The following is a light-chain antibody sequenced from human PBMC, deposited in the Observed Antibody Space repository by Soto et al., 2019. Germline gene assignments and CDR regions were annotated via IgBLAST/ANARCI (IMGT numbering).Light chain of an antibody. J-gene: IGKJ4*01. V-gene: IGKV1-33*01. CDR3: QQYDNLPLT. CDR1: QDITKY. CDR2: DTY. Sequence: DIQMTQSPSSLSASVGDRVTITCQASQDITKYLSWYQQRPGKAPKLLIYDTYTLETGVPSRFSGSGSGTDFTFTISSLQPEDVATYYCQQYDNLPLTFGGGTKVELK.